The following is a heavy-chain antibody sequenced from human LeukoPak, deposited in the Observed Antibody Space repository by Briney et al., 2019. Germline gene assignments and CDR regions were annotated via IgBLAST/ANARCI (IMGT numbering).Heavy chain of an antibody. CDR3: ARSEGVVPAAPLRFDP. CDR1: GYTFTSYG. V-gene: IGHV1-18*01. CDR2: ISAYNGNT. J-gene: IGHJ5*02. D-gene: IGHD2-2*01. Sequence: ASVKVSCKASGYTFTSYGISWVRQAPGQGLEWMGWISAYNGNTNYAQKLQGRVTMTTDTSTSTAYMELRSLGSDDTAVYYCARSEGVVPAAPLRFDPWGQGTLVTVSS.